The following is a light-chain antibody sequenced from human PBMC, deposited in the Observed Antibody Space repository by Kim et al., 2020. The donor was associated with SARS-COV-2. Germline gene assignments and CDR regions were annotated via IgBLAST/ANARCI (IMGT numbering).Light chain of an antibody. J-gene: IGKJ5*01. CDR3: QQVHSYPIT. CDR1: QGISSY. CDR2: GAS. V-gene: IGKV1-9*01. Sequence: ASVGDRVTITCRASQGISSYLAWYQQKPGKPPNLLIYGASTLESGVPSRFSGSGSGTEFTLTISSLQPEDFATYYCQQVHSYPITLGQGTRLEIK.